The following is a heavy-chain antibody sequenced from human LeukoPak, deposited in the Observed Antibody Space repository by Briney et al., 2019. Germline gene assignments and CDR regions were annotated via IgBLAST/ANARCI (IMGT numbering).Heavy chain of an antibody. Sequence: GRSLRLSCAASGFTFSSYGMHWVRQAPGKGLEWVAVIWYDGSNKYYADSVKGRFTISRDNSKNTLYLQMNSLRAEDTTVYYWAREVFNVVVPAARYFDYWGQGTLVTVSS. J-gene: IGHJ4*02. CDR3: AREVFNVVVPAARYFDY. D-gene: IGHD2-2*01. V-gene: IGHV3-33*01. CDR2: IWYDGSNK. CDR1: GFTFSSYG.